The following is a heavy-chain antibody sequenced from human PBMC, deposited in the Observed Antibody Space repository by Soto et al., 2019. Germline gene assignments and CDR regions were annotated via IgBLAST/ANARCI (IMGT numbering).Heavy chain of an antibody. CDR3: AGIAVAGKGRRFDY. Sequence: QVQLQESGPGLVKPSGTLSLTCAVSGGSISSSNWWSWVHQPPAKGLEWFGEIYHSGSTNYNPSLKRRVTISVDKSKNQFSLKLSSVTAADTAVYYCAGIAVAGKGRRFDYWGQGTLVTVSS. J-gene: IGHJ4*02. D-gene: IGHD6-19*01. CDR1: GGSISSSNW. V-gene: IGHV4-4*02. CDR2: IYHSGST.